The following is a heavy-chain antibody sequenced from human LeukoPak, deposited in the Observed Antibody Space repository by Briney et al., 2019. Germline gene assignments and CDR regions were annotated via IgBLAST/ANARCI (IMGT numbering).Heavy chain of an antibody. CDR2: IKQDGSEK. V-gene: IGHV3-7*01. CDR1: GFTFSSYW. Sequence: PGGSLRLSCAASGFTFSSYWMSWVRQAPGKGLEWVANIKQDGSEKYYVDSVKGRFTISRDNAKNSLYLQMNSLRAEDTAVYYCARDRGYDILTGYNDAFDIWGQGTMVTVSS. D-gene: IGHD3-9*01. CDR3: ARDRGYDILTGYNDAFDI. J-gene: IGHJ3*02.